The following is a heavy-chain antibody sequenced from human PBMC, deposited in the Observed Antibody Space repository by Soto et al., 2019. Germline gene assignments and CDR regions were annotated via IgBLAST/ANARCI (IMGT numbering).Heavy chain of an antibody. J-gene: IGHJ4*02. CDR3: ARGGAMGVDY. CDR1: GFTFNNKW. V-gene: IGHV3-74*01. Sequence: GGALRLSCTASGFTFNNKWMHWVRQAPGKGLVWLSRIDGAAATTNYADSVKGRFTISRDNAKNIVFLHVNGLTDEDTAVYYCARGGAMGVDYWGQGTLVTVSS. CDR2: IDGAAATT. D-gene: IGHD1-26*01.